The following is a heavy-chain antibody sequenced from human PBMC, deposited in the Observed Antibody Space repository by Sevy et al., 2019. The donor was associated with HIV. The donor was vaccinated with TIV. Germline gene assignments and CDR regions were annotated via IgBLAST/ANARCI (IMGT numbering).Heavy chain of an antibody. Sequence: ASVKVSCKASGYTFNSYGINWVRQAPGQGLEWMGRISAYNANTNYARNLQDRVTMTSDTSTSTAYMELWSLRSDDTAVYFCARDKIAATGVMDYWGQGTLVTVSS. CDR1: GYTFNSYG. D-gene: IGHD6-13*01. V-gene: IGHV1-18*01. CDR3: ARDKIAATGVMDY. CDR2: ISAYNANT. J-gene: IGHJ4*02.